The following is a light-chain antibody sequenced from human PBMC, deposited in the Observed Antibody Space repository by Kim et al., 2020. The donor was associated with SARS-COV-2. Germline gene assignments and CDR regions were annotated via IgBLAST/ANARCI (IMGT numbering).Light chain of an antibody. CDR2: QDN. V-gene: IGLV3-1*01. CDR3: QAWDRRTSTWV. J-gene: IGLJ3*02. Sequence: LGQTVGVSGCGYELGEQYVCWYQQKPGQSPVLVIYQDNKWPSGIPGRFSGSNSGNTATLTISGTQALDEAVYYCQAWDRRTSTWVFGGGTQLTVL. CDR1: ELGEQY.